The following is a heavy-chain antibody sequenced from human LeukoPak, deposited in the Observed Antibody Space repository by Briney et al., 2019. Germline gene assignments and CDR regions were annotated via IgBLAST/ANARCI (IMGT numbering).Heavy chain of an antibody. Sequence: GGSLRLSCAASGFIVSSNYMSWVRQAAGKGLEWFSVIYSGGTTYYADSVKGRLTISRDNAKNLLYLQMNSLRAEDTAVYYCARDRGENWFDPWGQGTLVTVSS. CDR2: IYSGGTT. D-gene: IGHD3-10*01. CDR3: ARDRGENWFDP. J-gene: IGHJ5*02. CDR1: GFIVSSNY. V-gene: IGHV3-66*01.